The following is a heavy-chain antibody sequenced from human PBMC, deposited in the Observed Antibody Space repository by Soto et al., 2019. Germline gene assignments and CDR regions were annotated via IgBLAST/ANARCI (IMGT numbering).Heavy chain of an antibody. J-gene: IGHJ4*02. CDR2: IYTSGNT. Sequence: QVQLQESGPGLVKPSETLSLTCTVSGGSITSDYWSWIRQPPGKGLEWIGNIYTSGNTNYSPSLKRRVIISVFTSNSKFCPGLGSVTAADTAVYYCARVDVAGIFEKRGFDNWGRGTLVTVSS. CDR1: GGSITSDY. V-gene: IGHV4-4*08. CDR3: ARVDVAGIFEKRGFDN. D-gene: IGHD3-3*01.